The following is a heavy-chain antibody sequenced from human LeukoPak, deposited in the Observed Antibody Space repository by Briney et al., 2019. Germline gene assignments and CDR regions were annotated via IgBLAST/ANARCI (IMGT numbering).Heavy chain of an antibody. Sequence: GASLKISFKGSGSRFTSYWIGWVRQMPGKGLEWMGIIYPGDSDTRYSPSFQGQVTISADKSISTAYLQWSSLKASDTAMYYCARRRYCGGDCYDRAFDIWGQGTMVTVSS. CDR3: ARRRYCGGDCYDRAFDI. V-gene: IGHV5-51*01. D-gene: IGHD2-21*02. CDR2: IYPGDSDT. J-gene: IGHJ3*02. CDR1: GSRFTSYW.